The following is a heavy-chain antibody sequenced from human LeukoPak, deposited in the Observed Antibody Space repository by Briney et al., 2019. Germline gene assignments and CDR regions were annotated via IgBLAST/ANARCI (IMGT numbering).Heavy chain of an antibody. Sequence: SGTLSLTCAVSGGSISSSNWWSWVRPPPGNGLEWIGEIYHSGSTNYNPSLKSRVTISVDKSKNQFSLKLSSVTAADTAVYYCARDGYGSGSYSNWFDPWGQGTLVTVSS. J-gene: IGHJ5*02. V-gene: IGHV4-4*02. D-gene: IGHD3-10*01. CDR1: GGSISSSNW. CDR2: IYHSGST. CDR3: ARDGYGSGSYSNWFDP.